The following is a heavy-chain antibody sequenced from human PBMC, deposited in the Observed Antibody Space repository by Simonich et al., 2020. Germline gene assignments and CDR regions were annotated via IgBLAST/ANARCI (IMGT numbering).Heavy chain of an antibody. J-gene: IGHJ4*02. CDR3: ARAHSRYCSGGSCYFDY. Sequence: QVQLQESGPGLVKPSETLSLTCAVSGYSISSGYYWGWIRQPPGKVLEWIGRHYHSGRTYYTQTRKGRGTISVDTSKNQFSLKLSSVTAADTAVYYCARAHSRYCSGGSCYFDYWGQGTLVTVSS. CDR1: GYSISSGYY. D-gene: IGHD2-15*01. V-gene: IGHV4-38-2*01. CDR2: HYHSGRT.